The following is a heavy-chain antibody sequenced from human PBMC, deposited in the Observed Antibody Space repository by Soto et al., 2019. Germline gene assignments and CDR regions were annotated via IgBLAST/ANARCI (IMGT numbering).Heavy chain of an antibody. CDR2: IYYSGST. D-gene: IGHD4-17*01. J-gene: IGHJ5*02. Sequence: SETPSLTCTVSGGSVSSGSYYWSWIRQPPGKGLEWIGYIYYSGSTNYNPSLKSRVTISVDTSKNQFSLKLSSVTAADTAVYYCAREVSYGVILSPWFDLCGQVTLVIVAS. CDR3: AREVSYGVILSPWFDL. CDR1: GGSVSSGSYY. V-gene: IGHV4-61*01.